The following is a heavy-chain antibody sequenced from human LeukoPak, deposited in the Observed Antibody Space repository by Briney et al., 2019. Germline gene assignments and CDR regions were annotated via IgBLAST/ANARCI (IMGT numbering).Heavy chain of an antibody. CDR3: ARGLDAYCGGDCYFFDY. Sequence: ASVTVSCKASGYTFTSYDINWVRQATGQGLEWMGWMNPNSGNTGYAQKFQGRVTMTRNTSISTAYMELGSLRSEDTAVYYCARGLDAYCGGDCYFFDYWGQGTLVTVSS. V-gene: IGHV1-8*01. CDR2: MNPNSGNT. J-gene: IGHJ4*02. D-gene: IGHD2-21*02. CDR1: GYTFTSYD.